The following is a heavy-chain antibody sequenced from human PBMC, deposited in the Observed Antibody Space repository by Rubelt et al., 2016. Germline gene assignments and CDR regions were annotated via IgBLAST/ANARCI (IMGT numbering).Heavy chain of an antibody. CDR1: GGTFSSYA. V-gene: IGHV1-69*01. Sequence: QVQLVQSGSELKKPGASVKVSCKASGGTFSSYAISWVRQAPGQGLEWMGGIIPIFGTANYAQKFQGGVTITADESTSTAYMELSSLRSEDTAVYYCASQGVTGGSLDYWGQGTLVTVSS. CDR2: IIPIFGTA. J-gene: IGHJ4*02. D-gene: IGHD1-26*01. CDR3: ASQGVTGGSLDY.